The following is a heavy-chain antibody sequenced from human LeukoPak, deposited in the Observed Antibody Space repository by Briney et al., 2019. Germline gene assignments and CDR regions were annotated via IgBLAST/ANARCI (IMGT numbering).Heavy chain of an antibody. D-gene: IGHD3-3*01. CDR2: VYHSGST. CDR3: AGPYYDFWSGYWALGY. J-gene: IGHJ4*02. CDR1: GGSISSSNW. V-gene: IGHV4-4*02. Sequence: SETLSLTCAVSGGSISSSNWWSWVRQPPGKGLEWIGEVYHSGSTNNNPSLKSRVTISIDKSKHQFSLKLSSVTAADTAVYYCAGPYYDFWSGYWALGYWGQGTLVTVSS.